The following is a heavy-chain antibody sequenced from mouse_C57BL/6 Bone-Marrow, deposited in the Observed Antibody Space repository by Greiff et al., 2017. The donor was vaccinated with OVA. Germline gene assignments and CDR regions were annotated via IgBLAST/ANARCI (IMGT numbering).Heavy chain of an antibody. CDR3: TRACRNCSDFDY. CDR1: GYTFTDYE. V-gene: IGHV1-15*01. CDR2: IDPATGGT. Sequence: VQLVEPGAELVMPGASVTLSCKASGYTFTDYEMHWVKQTPVHGLEWIGAIDPATGGTAYNQKFKGKATLTVDKSSSTAYMELRSLTSEDSAVYYCTRACRNCSDFDYWGQGTTLTVSA. D-gene: IGHD6-1*01. J-gene: IGHJ2*01.